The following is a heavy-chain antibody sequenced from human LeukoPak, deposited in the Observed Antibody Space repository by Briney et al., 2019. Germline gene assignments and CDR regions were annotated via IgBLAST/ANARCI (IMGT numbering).Heavy chain of an antibody. V-gene: IGHV1-18*01. J-gene: IGHJ4*02. D-gene: IGHD1-26*01. Sequence: ASVKVSCKASGYTFTSYGISWVRQAPGQGLEWMGWISAYNGNTNYAQKLQGRVTMTTDTSTSTAYMELRSLRSDDTAVYYCARQTRRGGSYYGVDYWGQGTLVTVSS. CDR3: ARQTRRGGSYYGVDY. CDR2: ISAYNGNT. CDR1: GYTFTSYG.